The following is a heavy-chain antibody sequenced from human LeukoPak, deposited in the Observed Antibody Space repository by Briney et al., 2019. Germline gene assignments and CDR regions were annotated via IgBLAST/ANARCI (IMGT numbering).Heavy chain of an antibody. CDR3: ARERGIAAAGTFSDY. CDR1: GFTFDGYG. D-gene: IGHD6-13*01. J-gene: IGHJ4*02. Sequence: PGGSLRLSCAASGFTFDGYGMSWVRQAPGKGLEWVSGINWNGGSTGYADSVKGRFTISRDNAKNSLYLQMNSLRAEDTALYYCARERGIAAAGTFSDYWGQGTLVTVSS. CDR2: INWNGGST. V-gene: IGHV3-20*04.